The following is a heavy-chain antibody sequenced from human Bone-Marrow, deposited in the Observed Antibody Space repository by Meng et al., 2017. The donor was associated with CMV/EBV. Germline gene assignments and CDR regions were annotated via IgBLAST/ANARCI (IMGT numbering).Heavy chain of an antibody. Sequence: GESLKISCAASGFTFSSYWMHWVRQAPGKGLVWVSRINSDGSSTSYADSVKGRFTSSRDNAKNTLYLQMTSLRAEDTDVYYCVRVRDYGMDVWGQGTTVTVSS. CDR3: VRVRDYGMDV. V-gene: IGHV3-74*01. CDR1: GFTFSSYW. CDR2: INSDGSST. J-gene: IGHJ6*02.